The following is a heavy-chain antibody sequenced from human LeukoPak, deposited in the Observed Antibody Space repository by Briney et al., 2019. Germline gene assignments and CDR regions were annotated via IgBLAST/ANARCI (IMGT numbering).Heavy chain of an antibody. CDR2: IIPVFGTA. V-gene: IGHV1-69*06. Sequence: SVKVSCKASGGTFSTYVISWVRQAPGQGLEWMGGIIPVFGTANYAEKFQDRVTITADKSTSTAYMELSSLRSEDTAMYYCAINQAGYCGGGSCYRHEFYYMDVWGKGTSVTVS. CDR1: GGTFSTYV. D-gene: IGHD2-15*01. J-gene: IGHJ6*03. CDR3: AINQAGYCGGGSCYRHEFYYMDV.